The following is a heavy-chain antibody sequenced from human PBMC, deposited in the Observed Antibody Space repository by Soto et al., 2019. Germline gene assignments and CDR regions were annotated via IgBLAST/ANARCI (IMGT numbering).Heavy chain of an antibody. D-gene: IGHD3-3*01. CDR1: GGSISSSSYY. CDR2: IYYSGST. Sequence: SETLSLTCTVSGGSISSSSYYWGWIRQPPGKGLEWIGSIYYSGSTYYNPSLKSRVTISVDTSKNQFSLKLSSVTAADTAVYYCARRPANRRTDYDFWSGPTYYYYYMDVWGKGTTVTVSS. CDR3: ARRPANRRTDYDFWSGPTYYYYYMDV. J-gene: IGHJ6*03. V-gene: IGHV4-39*01.